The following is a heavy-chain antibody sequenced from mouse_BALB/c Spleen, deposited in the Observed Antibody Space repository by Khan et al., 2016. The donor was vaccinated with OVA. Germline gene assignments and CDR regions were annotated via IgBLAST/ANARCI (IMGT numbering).Heavy chain of an antibody. CDR3: ARQPYYHYNVMDY. D-gene: IGHD2-4*01. CDR1: GFSLTDYG. J-gene: IGHJ4*01. V-gene: IGHV2-6-1*01. Sequence: QMQLEESGPGLVAPSQSLSITCTISGFSLTDYGIHWVRQPPGKGLEWLVLMWGDGTTSYNSALKSSLTISKDNSKSQVFLKMNNLQTDDTAMYFCARQPYYHYNVMDYWGQGTSVTVSA. CDR2: MWGDGTT.